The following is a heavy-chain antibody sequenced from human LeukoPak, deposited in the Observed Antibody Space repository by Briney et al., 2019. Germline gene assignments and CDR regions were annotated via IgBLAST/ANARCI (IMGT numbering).Heavy chain of an antibody. CDR1: GYTFTSYG. CDR2: ISAYNGNT. D-gene: IGHD4/OR15-4a*01. V-gene: IGHV1-18*01. CDR3: AREGRTMAASPFDY. Sequence: ASVKVSCKASGYTFTSYGISWVRRAPGQGLEWMGWISAYNGNTNYAQKLQGRVTMTTDTSTSTAYMELRSLRSDDTAVYYCAREGRTMAASPFDYWGQGTLVTVSS. J-gene: IGHJ4*02.